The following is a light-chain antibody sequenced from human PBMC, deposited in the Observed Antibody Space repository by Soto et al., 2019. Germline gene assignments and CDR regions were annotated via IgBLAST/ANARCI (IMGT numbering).Light chain of an antibody. J-gene: IGLJ1*01. CDR2: DVT. CDR1: SSEVGRFNY. CDR3: CSYAGMYSYV. Sequence: QSALTQPRSVSGSPGQSVTISCTGTSSEVGRFNYVSWYQQYPGKAPKVVIYDVTERPSGVPDRFSGSKSGNTASLTISGLQVDDEGDYYCCSYAGMYSYVFGTGTKLTVL. V-gene: IGLV2-11*01.